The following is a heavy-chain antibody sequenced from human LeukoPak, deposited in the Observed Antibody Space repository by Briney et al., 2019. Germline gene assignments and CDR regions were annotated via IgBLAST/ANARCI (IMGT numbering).Heavy chain of an antibody. J-gene: IGHJ4*02. D-gene: IGHD2-15*01. CDR3: TSGFCSSNRCLSLDY. Sequence: GESLRLSCAASGFTFGNAWMTWVRQAPGKGLEWVGRIKRKSDGGTTDYAAPVKGRFTISRDDSQNTLYLQMNSLKTEDTAVYYCTSGFCSSNRCLSLDYWGQGTLVTVSS. V-gene: IGHV3-15*01. CDR1: GFTFGNAW. CDR2: IKRKSDGGTT.